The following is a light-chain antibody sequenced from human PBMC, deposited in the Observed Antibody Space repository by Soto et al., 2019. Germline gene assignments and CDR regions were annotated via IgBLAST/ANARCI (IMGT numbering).Light chain of an antibody. J-gene: IGLJ1*01. CDR1: SIDVGAYDY. V-gene: IGLV2-14*01. CDR2: EVS. CDR3: SSYTTSSTLV. Sequence: QSVLTQPASVSGSPGQSITISCTGTSIDVGAYDYVSWYQQHPGKAPKVMIYEVSNWPSGVSNRFSGSKSGNTASLTISGLQAEDEAEYHCSSYTTSSTLVFGTGTKVTVL.